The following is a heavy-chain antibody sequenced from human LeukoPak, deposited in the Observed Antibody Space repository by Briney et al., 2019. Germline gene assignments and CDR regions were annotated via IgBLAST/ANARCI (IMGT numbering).Heavy chain of an antibody. CDR1: GGSISSYY. CDR2: IYYSGST. V-gene: IGHV4-59*01. J-gene: IGHJ4*02. D-gene: IGHD3-9*01. Sequence: SETLSLTCTVSGGSISSYYWSWLRQPPGKGLEWIGYIYYSGSTNYNPSLKSRVTISVDTSKNQFSLKLSSVTAADTAVYYCARVWSFDWFPLDYWGQGTLVTVSS. CDR3: ARVWSFDWFPLDY.